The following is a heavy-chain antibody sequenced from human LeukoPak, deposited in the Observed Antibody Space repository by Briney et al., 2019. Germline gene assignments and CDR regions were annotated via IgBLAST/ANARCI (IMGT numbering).Heavy chain of an antibody. CDR2: IDQDGSEK. V-gene: IGHV3-7*01. Sequence: GGSLRLSCAASGFTFSSYWMTWVGQAPGRGLEWVANIDQDGSEKNYVDSVKGRFTISRDNGKNSFYLQMNSLRVGDTAVYYCARDIPRGARYLDLWGQGALVTVSS. D-gene: IGHD1-14*01. CDR1: GFTFSSYW. CDR3: ARDIPRGARYLDL. J-gene: IGHJ5*02.